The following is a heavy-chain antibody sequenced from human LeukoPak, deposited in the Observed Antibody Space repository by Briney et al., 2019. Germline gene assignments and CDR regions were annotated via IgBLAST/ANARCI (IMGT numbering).Heavy chain of an antibody. V-gene: IGHV1-18*01. J-gene: IGHJ3*02. CDR1: GYTFTSYG. CDR3: ARVGIVVVPAAIREGAFDI. D-gene: IGHD2-2*02. Sequence: ASVKVSCKASGYTFTSYGISWVRQAPGQGLEWMGWISAYNGNTNYAQKPQGRVTMTTDTSTGTAYMELRSLRSDDTAVYYCARVGIVVVPAAIREGAFDIWGQGTMVTVSS. CDR2: ISAYNGNT.